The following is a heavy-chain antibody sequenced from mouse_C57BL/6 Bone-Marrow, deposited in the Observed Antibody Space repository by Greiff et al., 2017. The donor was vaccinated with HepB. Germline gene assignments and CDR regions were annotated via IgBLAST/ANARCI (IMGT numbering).Heavy chain of an antibody. D-gene: IGHD2-5*01. CDR3: ARTGPYYSNDMDY. V-gene: IGHV7-3*01. CDR2: IRNKANGYTT. J-gene: IGHJ4*01. Sequence: EVQRVESGGGLVQPGGSLSLSCAASGFTFTDYYMSWVRQPPGKALEWLGFIRNKANGYTTEYSASVKGRFTISRDYSQSILYLQMHALRAEDSATYYGARTGPYYSNDMDYWGQGASVTVSS. CDR1: GFTFTDYY.